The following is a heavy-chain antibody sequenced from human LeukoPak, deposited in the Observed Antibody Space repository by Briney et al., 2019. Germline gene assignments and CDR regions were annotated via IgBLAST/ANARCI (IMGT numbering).Heavy chain of an antibody. CDR1: GFTFDDYA. J-gene: IGHJ4*02. D-gene: IGHD2-8*01. V-gene: IGHV3-9*01. CDR2: ISWNSGHK. CDR3: ARGPTNGQAFDY. Sequence: GGSLRLSCAASGFTFDDYAMHWVRQAPGKGLEWVSGISWNSGHKGYADSVKGRFTISRDNAKNSLYLQMDSLRAEDTAVYYCARGPTNGQAFDYWGQGTLVSVSS.